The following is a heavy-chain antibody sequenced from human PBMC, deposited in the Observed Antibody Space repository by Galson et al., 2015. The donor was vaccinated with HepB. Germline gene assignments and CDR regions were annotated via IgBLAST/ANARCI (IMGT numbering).Heavy chain of an antibody. J-gene: IGHJ2*01. D-gene: IGHD1-14*01. Sequence: SLRLSCAASGFTFSDYYMSWIRQAPGKGLEWVSYISSSSSTIYYADSVKGRFTISRDNAKNSLYLQMNSLRAEDTAVYYCARSLDPHRENFDNSYWYFDLWGRGTLVTVSS. V-gene: IGHV3-11*04. CDR1: GFTFSDYY. CDR3: ARSLDPHRENFDNSYWYFDL. CDR2: ISSSSSTI.